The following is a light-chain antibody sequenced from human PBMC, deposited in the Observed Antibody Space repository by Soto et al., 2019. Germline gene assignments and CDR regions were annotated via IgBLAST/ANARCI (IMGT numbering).Light chain of an antibody. CDR3: QQYNNWPFT. CDR1: QSVNSN. CDR2: GAS. V-gene: IGKV3-15*01. J-gene: IGKJ4*01. Sequence: EIVMTQSPAPLSVSPGERATLSCRASQSVNSNLAWYQQKPGQAPRLLIYGASTRATGIPARFSGSGSGTEFTLTISSLQSEDFAVYYCQQYNNWPFTFGGGTKVEIK.